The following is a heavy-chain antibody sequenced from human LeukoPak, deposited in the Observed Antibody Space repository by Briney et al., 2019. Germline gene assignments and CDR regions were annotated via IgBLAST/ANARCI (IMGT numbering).Heavy chain of an antibody. Sequence: TGGSLRLSCAASGFTFGDNYMTWVRQAPGKGLEWLSYISGNGGVIQYADSVKGRFTISRDNAKNLLYLQMDSLRVEDTAIYYCARDPRTVRIWGQGTLVTVSS. V-gene: IGHV3-11*04. CDR1: GFTFGDNY. J-gene: IGHJ4*02. CDR2: ISGNGGVI. D-gene: IGHD1-1*01. CDR3: ARDPRTVRI.